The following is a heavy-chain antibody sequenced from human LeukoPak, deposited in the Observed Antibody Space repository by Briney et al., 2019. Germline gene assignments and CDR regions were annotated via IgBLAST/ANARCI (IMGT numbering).Heavy chain of an antibody. CDR1: GFTFSSYS. J-gene: IGHJ5*02. V-gene: IGHV3-21*01. CDR3: ARVLAAAGSNWFDP. D-gene: IGHD6-13*01. Sequence: PGGSLRLSCAASGFTFSSYSMNWVRQAPGKGLEWVSSISSSSSYIYYADSVKGRFTISRDNAKNSLYLQMNSLRAEDTAVYYCARVLAAAGSNWFDPWGQETLVTVSS. CDR2: ISSSSSYI.